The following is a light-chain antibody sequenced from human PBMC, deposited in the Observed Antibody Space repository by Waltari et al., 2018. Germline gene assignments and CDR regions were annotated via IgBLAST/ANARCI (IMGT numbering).Light chain of an antibody. CDR2: DAS. J-gene: IGKJ1*01. Sequence: IQMTQSPSTLSASVGDRVTITCRASQTISTWLAWYQHKPGQAPKLLIYDASTIQSGVPSGVSGSGAGTEFSLTISTLQPDDVATYYCQQYQTFRTFGRGTRVELK. CDR1: QTISTW. V-gene: IGKV1-5*01. CDR3: QQYQTFRT.